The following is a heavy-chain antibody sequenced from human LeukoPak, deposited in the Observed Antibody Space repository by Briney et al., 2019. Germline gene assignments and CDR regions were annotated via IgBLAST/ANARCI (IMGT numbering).Heavy chain of an antibody. D-gene: IGHD6-13*01. CDR3: ARTTEAHSWRTRYYDYYMDV. V-gene: IGHV4-34*01. CDR1: GGSFSDYY. J-gene: IGHJ6*03. CDR2: ISYSGSA. Sequence: SETLSLTCAVYGGSFSDYYWSWIRQPPGKGLEWIGDISYSGSANYNPSLKSRVTISVDTSKNQFSLKLSSVTAADTAVYYCARTTEAHSWRTRYYDYYMDVWGKGTTVTVSS.